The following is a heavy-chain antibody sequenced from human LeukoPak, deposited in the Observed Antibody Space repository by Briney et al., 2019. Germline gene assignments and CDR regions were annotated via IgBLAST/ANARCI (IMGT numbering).Heavy chain of an antibody. CDR2: IYYSGST. Sequence: PSETLSLTCTASLLSISIGEYYSTWIRQHPGKGLEWIGYIYYSGSTYYNPSLKSRVIISVDTSKNQFSLKLDTAVDYCTAVYYCARDRIAGRWFDPWGQGTLVTVSS. CDR3: ARDRIAGRWFDP. D-gene: IGHD6-13*01. CDR1: LLSISIGEYY. V-gene: IGHV4-31*03. J-gene: IGHJ5*02.